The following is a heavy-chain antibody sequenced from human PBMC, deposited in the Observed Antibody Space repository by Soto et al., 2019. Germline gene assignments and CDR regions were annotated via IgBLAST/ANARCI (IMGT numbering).Heavy chain of an antibody. CDR3: ARDVVPAAIGPNHYYYYGMDV. D-gene: IGHD2-2*02. V-gene: IGHV4-61*08. CDR2: IYYSGRT. J-gene: IGHJ6*02. CDR1: GGSVSSGGYY. Sequence: SDTLSLTCTVSGGSVSSGGYYWSGIRQPPGKGLGWIGYIYYSGRTNYNPSLKSRVTIPVDTSQNQFSRKPSSVPAADPAVYFYARDVVPAAIGPNHYYYYGMDVWGQGTTVTVSS.